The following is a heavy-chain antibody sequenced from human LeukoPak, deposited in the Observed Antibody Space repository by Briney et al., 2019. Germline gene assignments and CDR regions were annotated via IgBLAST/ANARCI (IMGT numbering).Heavy chain of an antibody. CDR2: ISGSGSST. CDR1: GFTFSSYA. CDR3: AKDRFGNKGYFDY. D-gene: IGHD3-10*01. J-gene: IGHJ4*02. V-gene: IGHV3-23*01. Sequence: GGSLRLSCAASGFTFSSYAMSWVRQAPGKGLEWVSVISGSGSSTSQVDSVKGRFTISRDNSKNTLYLQVNSLRAEDTAVYYCAKDRFGNKGYFDYWGQGTLVTVSS.